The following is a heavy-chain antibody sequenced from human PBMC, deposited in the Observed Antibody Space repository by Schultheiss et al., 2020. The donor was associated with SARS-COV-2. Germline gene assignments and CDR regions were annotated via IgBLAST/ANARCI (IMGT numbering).Heavy chain of an antibody. J-gene: IGHJ2*01. Sequence: SETLSLTCAVYGGSFSAYYWSWIRQPPGKGLEWIGEINHSGRTNYNPSLKSRVTISVDTSKNQFSLKLSSVTGADTAVYYCARGRYYYDSSGRYWYFDLWGRGTLVTVSS. CDR1: GGSFSAYY. D-gene: IGHD3-22*01. CDR3: ARGRYYYDSSGRYWYFDL. CDR2: INHSGRT. V-gene: IGHV4-34*01.